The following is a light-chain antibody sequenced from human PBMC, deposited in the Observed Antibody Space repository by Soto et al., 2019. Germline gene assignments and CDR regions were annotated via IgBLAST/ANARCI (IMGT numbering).Light chain of an antibody. V-gene: IGKV3D-15*01. J-gene: IGKJ1*01. CDR1: QSVSSN. CDR3: QQYNSYSPT. Sequence: EIVMTQSPATLSVSPGERATLSCRVSQSVSSNLAWYQQKPGQAPRLLIYGASTRASGIPAGFSGSGSGTEFTLTISSLQSEDFATYYCQQYNSYSPTFGQGTKVEIK. CDR2: GAS.